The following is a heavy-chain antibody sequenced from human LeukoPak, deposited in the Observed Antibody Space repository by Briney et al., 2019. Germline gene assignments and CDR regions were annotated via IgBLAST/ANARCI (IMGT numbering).Heavy chain of an antibody. J-gene: IGHJ5*02. V-gene: IGHV4-59*01. CDR3: ARYFDPAVAPYNWFDP. CDR2: IYYSGST. D-gene: IGHD3-9*01. Sequence: TLSLTCTVSGGSISSYYWSWIRQPPGKGLEWIGYIYYSGSTNYNPSLKSRVTISVDTSKNQFSLKLSSVTAADTAVYYCARYFDPAVAPYNWFDPWGQGTLVTVSS. CDR1: GGSISSYY.